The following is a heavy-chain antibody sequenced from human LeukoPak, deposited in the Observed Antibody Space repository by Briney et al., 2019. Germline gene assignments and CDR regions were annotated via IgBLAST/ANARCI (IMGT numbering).Heavy chain of an antibody. CDR1: GGSTNGYY. Sequence: SETLSLTCNVSGGSTNGYYWTWIRQPPQKGLEWIGYMFYNGNTNYNPSLESRATISVDTSQNQISLRLASVTAADTGTYHCARLTREDGVDVWGQGTTVTVSS. CDR3: ARLTREDGVDV. V-gene: IGHV4-59*08. CDR2: MFYNGNT. J-gene: IGHJ6*02.